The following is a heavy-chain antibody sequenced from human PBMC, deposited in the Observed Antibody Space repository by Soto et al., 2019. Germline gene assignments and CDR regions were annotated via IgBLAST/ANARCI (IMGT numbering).Heavy chain of an antibody. CDR3: VRSRSGAVPDSFAY. V-gene: IGHV3-30*04. D-gene: IGHD3-10*01. J-gene: IGHJ4*02. CDR2: ISKDGSVI. Sequence: QVQLVESGGGVVPPGRSLRLSCAASGFMFSRYAMHWVRQAPGKGLEWVAVISKDGSVIYYADSVKGRFTISTDKSKNMVYLQLNSLRDEDTAVFYCVRSRSGAVPDSFAYWGQGTLVTVAS. CDR1: GFMFSRYA.